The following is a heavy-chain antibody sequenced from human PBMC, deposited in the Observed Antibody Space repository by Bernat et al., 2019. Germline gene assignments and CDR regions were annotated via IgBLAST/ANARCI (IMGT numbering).Heavy chain of an antibody. V-gene: IGHV4-34*01. CDR3: ARDLSVGATLYYFDY. CDR1: GGSFSGYY. CDR2: INHSGST. D-gene: IGHD1-26*01. J-gene: IGHJ4*02. Sequence: QVQLQQWGAGLLKPSETLSLTCAVYGGSFSGYYWSWIRQPPGKGLEWIGEINHSGSTNYNPSLKSRVTISVDTSKNQFSLKLSSVTAADTAVYYCARDLSVGATLYYFDYWGQGTLVTVSS.